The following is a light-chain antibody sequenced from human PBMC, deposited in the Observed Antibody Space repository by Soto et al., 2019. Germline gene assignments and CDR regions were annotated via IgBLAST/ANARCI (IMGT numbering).Light chain of an antibody. CDR1: SSDVGGSNL. CDR3: CSYAGSSTWV. V-gene: IGLV2-23*01. J-gene: IGLJ3*02. Sequence: QSVLTQPASVSGSPGQSITISCTGTSSDVGGSNLVSWYQQHPGKAPKLIIYEGTKRPSGVSNRFSGSKSGNTASLTISGLQAEDEADYYCCSYAGSSTWVFGEGTKLTVL. CDR2: EGT.